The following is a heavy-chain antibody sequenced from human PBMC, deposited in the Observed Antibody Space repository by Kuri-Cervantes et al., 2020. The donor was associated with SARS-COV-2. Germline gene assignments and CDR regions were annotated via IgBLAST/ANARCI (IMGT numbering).Heavy chain of an antibody. CDR3: ARDTDDNIGYWYFDL. CDR2: IIPIFGTA. Sequence: LVKVSCKASGYTFTGYYMHWVRQAPGQGLEWMGGIIPIFGTANYAQKFQGRVTITADESTSTAYMELSSLRSEDAAVYYCARDTDDNIGYWYFDLWGRGTLVTVSS. V-gene: IGHV1-69*13. CDR1: GYTFTGYY. D-gene: IGHD3-9*01. J-gene: IGHJ2*01.